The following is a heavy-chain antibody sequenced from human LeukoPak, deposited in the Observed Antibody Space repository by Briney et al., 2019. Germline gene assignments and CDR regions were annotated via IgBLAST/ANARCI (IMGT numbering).Heavy chain of an antibody. J-gene: IGHJ6*04. D-gene: IGHD3-9*01. V-gene: IGHV3-15*01. CDR2: IKSNADGGTT. CDR3: TTHTSPPSILVGGKYYYYGMDV. CDR1: RFPYSNSW. Sequence: GGSLRLFCAASRFPYSNSWMRWVRQAPGKGLEWVGRIKSNADGGTTDYAAPVKGRFTIPRDDSNNALCLEMTNLKTDDTAVYYCTTHTSPPSILVGGKYYYYGMDVWAKGPRSPSPQ.